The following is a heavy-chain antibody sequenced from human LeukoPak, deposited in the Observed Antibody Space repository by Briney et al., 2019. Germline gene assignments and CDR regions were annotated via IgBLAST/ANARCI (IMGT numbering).Heavy chain of an antibody. CDR3: ARIAVAGSHFDY. V-gene: IGHV4-61*02. J-gene: IGHJ4*02. CDR1: GGSISSGSYY. D-gene: IGHD6-19*01. CDR2: IYTSGST. Sequence: SETLSLTCTVSGGSISSGSYYWSWIRQPAGKGLEWIGRIYTSGSTNYNPSLKSRVTISVDTSKNQFSLKLSSVTAADTAVYYCARIAVAGSHFDYWGQGTLVTVSS.